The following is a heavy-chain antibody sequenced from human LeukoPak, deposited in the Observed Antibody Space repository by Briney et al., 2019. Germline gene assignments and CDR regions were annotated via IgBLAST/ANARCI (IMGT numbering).Heavy chain of an antibody. J-gene: IGHJ3*02. CDR1: GGSFSGYY. D-gene: IGHD6-13*01. Sequence: SETLSLTCAVNGGSFSGYYWNWIRQPPGKGLEWIGDITHTGSTNDNPSLAGRVTVSVDTSKNQFSLSLASVTAADTALYYCARGRPAADDAFDIWGQGTLVTVSS. CDR3: ARGRPAADDAFDI. V-gene: IGHV4-34*01. CDR2: ITHTGST.